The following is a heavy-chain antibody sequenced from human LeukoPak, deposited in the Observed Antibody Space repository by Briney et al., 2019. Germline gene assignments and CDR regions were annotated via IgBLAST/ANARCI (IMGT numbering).Heavy chain of an antibody. CDR3: AKLDYGSGKDY. D-gene: IGHD3-10*01. CDR2: ISWDGGST. Sequence: GGSLRLSCAASGFTFSRSAMHWVRQAPGKGLEWVSLISWDGGSTYYADSVKGRFTISRDNSKNSLYLQMNSLRTEDTALYYCAKLDYGSGKDYWGQGTLVTVSS. J-gene: IGHJ4*02. CDR1: GFTFSRSA. V-gene: IGHV3-43*02.